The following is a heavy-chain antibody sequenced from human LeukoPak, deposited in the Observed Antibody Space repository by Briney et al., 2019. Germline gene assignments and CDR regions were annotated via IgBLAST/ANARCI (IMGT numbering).Heavy chain of an antibody. Sequence: AETLSLSCAASGFTISDYYMSWIRQAPGKGLEWVSYISTSSSSTNYADSVKGRFITSRDTAKNSSYLQMNRLRADATAAYYGARSGGHDSWGPGALGSVSS. CDR3: ARSGGHDS. CDR1: GFTISDYY. CDR2: ISTSSSST. D-gene: IGHD1-26*01. J-gene: IGHJ4*02. V-gene: IGHV3-11*03.